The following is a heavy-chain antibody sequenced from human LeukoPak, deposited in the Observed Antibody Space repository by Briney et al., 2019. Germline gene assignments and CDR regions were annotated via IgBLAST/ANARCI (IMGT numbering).Heavy chain of an antibody. CDR3: ARHSGAYDYWLGY. D-gene: IGHD5-12*01. J-gene: IGHJ4*02. CDR2: IYYSGRT. CDR1: GGSISNHY. V-gene: IGHV4-59*08. Sequence: SETLSLTCTVSGGSISNHYWSWIRQPPGKGLEWIENIYYSGRTNYNPSLRSRVTISVDTSKKQFSLKLNSVTAADTAVYYCARHSGAYDYWLGYWGQGTLVTVSS.